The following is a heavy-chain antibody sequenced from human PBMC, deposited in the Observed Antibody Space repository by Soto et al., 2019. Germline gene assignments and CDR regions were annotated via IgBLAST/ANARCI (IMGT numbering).Heavy chain of an antibody. V-gene: IGHV3-48*03. CDR3: ARGRYALGV. Sequence: GGSLRLSCAASGFNVGDYEMNWVRQAPGKGLEWISMITSGGTVFYYADSVRGRFAISRDDTENSLHLQMNSLRVEDTAMYYCARGRYALGVWCQGTTATVSS. D-gene: IGHD3-9*01. J-gene: IGHJ6*02. CDR1: GFNVGDYE. CDR2: ITSGGTVF.